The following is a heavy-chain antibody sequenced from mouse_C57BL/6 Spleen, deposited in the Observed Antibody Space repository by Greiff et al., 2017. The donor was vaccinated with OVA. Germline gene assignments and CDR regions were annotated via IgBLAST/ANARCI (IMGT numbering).Heavy chain of an antibody. Sequence: LQESGAELVRPGASVTLSCKASGYTFTDYEMHWVKQTPVHGLEWIGAIDPETGGTAYNQKLKGKAILTADKSSSTAYMELRSLTSEASAVYYCTRGGGDYDAGYFDYWGQGTTLTVSS. CDR2: IDPETGGT. CDR3: TRGGGDYDAGYFDY. V-gene: IGHV1-15*01. J-gene: IGHJ2*01. CDR1: GYTFTDYE. D-gene: IGHD2-4*01.